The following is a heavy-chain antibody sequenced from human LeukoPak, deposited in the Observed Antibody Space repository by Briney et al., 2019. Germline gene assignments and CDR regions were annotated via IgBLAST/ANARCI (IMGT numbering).Heavy chain of an antibody. D-gene: IGHD1-26*01. J-gene: IGHJ4*02. Sequence: GGSLRLSCAASGFTFSSYAISWVRQAPGKGLEWVSTIDGAGGSTFYADSVKGRFTISRDNSKNTLYLQMNSLRAEDTAVYYCAKDLSGSYLDIDYWGQGTLVTVSS. CDR1: GFTFSSYA. CDR3: AKDLSGSYLDIDY. V-gene: IGHV3-23*01. CDR2: IDGAGGST.